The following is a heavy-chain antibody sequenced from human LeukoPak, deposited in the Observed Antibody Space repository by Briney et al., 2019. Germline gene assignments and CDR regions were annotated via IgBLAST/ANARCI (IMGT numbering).Heavy chain of an antibody. V-gene: IGHV3-73*01. CDR3: SRPSRHSGSRSTEGESQHDF. J-gene: IGHJ4*02. CDR1: GLSFSGAA. D-gene: IGHD1-26*01. Sequence: PGGTLRLSCAASGLSFSGAAIHWVRQAPGKGLEWVGRIRNKANHYATTFAASVKGRFTISRDDSKNTAFLQMNSLKTEDTAVYYCSRPSRHSGSRSTEGESQHDFWGQGTLVTVSS. CDR2: IRNKANHYAT.